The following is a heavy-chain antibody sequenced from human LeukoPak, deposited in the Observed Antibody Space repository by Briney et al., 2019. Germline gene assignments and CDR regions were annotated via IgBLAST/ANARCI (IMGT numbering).Heavy chain of an antibody. CDR1: GGTFSSYA. V-gene: IGHV1-69*13. CDR3: ARGSYPAGTADY. Sequence: SVKVSCKASGGTFSSYAISWVRQAPGQGLEWMGGIIPIFGTANYAQKFQGRVTITADESTSTAYMELSSLRSEDTAVYYCARGSYPAGTADYWGQGTLVTVSS. J-gene: IGHJ4*02. CDR2: IIPIFGTA. D-gene: IGHD6-13*01.